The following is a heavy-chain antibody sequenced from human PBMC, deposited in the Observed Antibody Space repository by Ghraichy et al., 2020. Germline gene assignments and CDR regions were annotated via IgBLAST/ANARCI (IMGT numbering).Heavy chain of an antibody. CDR2: IIPILGIA. CDR3: ARWEYDSSGYSSDWYFDL. CDR1: GGTFSSYT. Sequence: SVKVSCKASGGTFSSYTISWERQAPGQGLEWMGRIIPILGIANYAQKFQGRVTITADKSTSTAYMELSSLRSEDTAVYYCARWEYDSSGYSSDWYFDLWGRGTLVTVSS. J-gene: IGHJ2*01. V-gene: IGHV1-69*02. D-gene: IGHD3-22*01.